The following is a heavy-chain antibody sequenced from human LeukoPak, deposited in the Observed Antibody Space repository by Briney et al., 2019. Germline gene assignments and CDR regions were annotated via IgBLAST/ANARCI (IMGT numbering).Heavy chain of an antibody. V-gene: IGHV4-39*07. CDR2: IYYSGST. J-gene: IGHJ4*02. CDR1: GGSISSSSYY. CDR3: ARVSYYYDSSGYYRAVFDY. Sequence: PSETLSLTCTVSGGSISSSSYYWGWIRQPPGKGLEWIGSIYYSGSTYYNPSLKSRVTISVDTPKNQFSLKLSSVTAADTAVYYCARVSYYYDSSGYYRAVFDYWGQGTLVTVSS. D-gene: IGHD3-22*01.